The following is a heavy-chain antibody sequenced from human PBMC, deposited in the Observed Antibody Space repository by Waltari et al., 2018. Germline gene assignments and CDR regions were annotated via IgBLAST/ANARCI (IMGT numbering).Heavy chain of an antibody. CDR1: GFTFSTDW. CDR3: SKRLDI. Sequence: EVPLVESGGGLVQLGGSLRLSREASGFTFSTDWMDWVRQAPGKGLQGVANINQDGGEKYYLDSVKGRFTISRDNAKKSVYLEMNSLRAEDTAIYYCSKRLDIWGRGTMVAVSS. CDR2: INQDGGEK. V-gene: IGHV3-7*01. J-gene: IGHJ3*02.